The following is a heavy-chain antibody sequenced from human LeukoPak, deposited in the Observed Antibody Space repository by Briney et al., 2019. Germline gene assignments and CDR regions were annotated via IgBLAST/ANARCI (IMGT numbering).Heavy chain of an antibody. Sequence: PGGSLRLSCAASGFTVSSNYMSWVRQAPGKGLEWVSVIYSGGSTYYADSVKGRFTISRDNAKNSLYLQMNSLRAEDTAVYYCARGGGTMIVVAISTRWYFDLWGRGTLVTVSS. D-gene: IGHD3-22*01. CDR1: GFTVSSNY. CDR3: ARGGGTMIVVAISTRWYFDL. CDR2: IYSGGST. J-gene: IGHJ2*01. V-gene: IGHV3-53*01.